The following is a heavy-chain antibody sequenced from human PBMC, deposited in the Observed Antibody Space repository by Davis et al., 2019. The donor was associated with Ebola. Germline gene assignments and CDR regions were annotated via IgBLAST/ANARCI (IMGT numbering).Heavy chain of an antibody. V-gene: IGHV1-18*04. CDR2: ISAYNGNT. CDR3: ARDPSTIFGVVNSREFDP. J-gene: IGHJ5*02. Sequence: ASVKVSCKASGYTFTSYGISWVRQAPGQGLEWMGWISAYNGNTNYAQKLQGRVTMTTDTSTSTAYMELRSLRSDDTAVYYCARDPSTIFGVVNSREFDPWGQGTLVTVSS. D-gene: IGHD3-3*01. CDR1: GYTFTSYG.